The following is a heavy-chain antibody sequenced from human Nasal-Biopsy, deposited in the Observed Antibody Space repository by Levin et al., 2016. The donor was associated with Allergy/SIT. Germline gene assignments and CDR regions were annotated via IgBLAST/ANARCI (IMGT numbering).Heavy chain of an antibody. CDR3: ARGRVDFDF. J-gene: IGHJ4*02. Sequence: GSLRLSCSVSTDSFTDHYWSWVRQSPAKGLEWIGNVYKTETTDYNPSLQSRVSISMDTSKKQFFLNLMSVTSADTAVYYCARGRVDFDFWGQGTLVTVSS. D-gene: IGHD5-12*01. CDR1: TDSFTDHY. V-gene: IGHV4-59*11. CDR2: VYKTETT.